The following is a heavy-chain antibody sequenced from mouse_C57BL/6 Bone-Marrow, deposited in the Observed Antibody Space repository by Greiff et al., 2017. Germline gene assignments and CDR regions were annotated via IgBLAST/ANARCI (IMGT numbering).Heavy chain of an antibody. J-gene: IGHJ3*01. CDR1: GYTFTDYN. CDR3: ARGGELAWFAY. V-gene: IGHV1-18*01. CDR2: INPNNGGT. Sequence: VQLQQSGPELVKPGASVKIPCKASGYTFTDYNMDWVKQSHGKSLEWIGDINPNNGGTIYNQKFKGKATLTVDKSSSTAYMELRSLTSADTAVYYCARGGELAWFAYWGQGTLVTVSA.